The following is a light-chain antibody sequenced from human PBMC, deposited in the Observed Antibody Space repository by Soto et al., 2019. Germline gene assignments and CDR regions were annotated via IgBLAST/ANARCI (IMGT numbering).Light chain of an antibody. J-gene: IGKJ4*01. Sequence: DIVMTQSPLSLPVTPGEPASISCRSSQSLLYNNEYNCLDWYLQKPGQSPQLLIYLGSNRASGVPDRFSGSGSGTDFTLKIGRVEAEDVGIYYCMQALQTPFTFGGGTKVEIK. CDR1: QSLLYNNEYNC. V-gene: IGKV2-28*01. CDR2: LGS. CDR3: MQALQTPFT.